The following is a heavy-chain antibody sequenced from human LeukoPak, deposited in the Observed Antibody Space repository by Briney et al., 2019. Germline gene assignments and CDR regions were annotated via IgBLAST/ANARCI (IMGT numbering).Heavy chain of an antibody. CDR3: ARATVFDY. CDR1: GFTFNSYS. CDR2: ISRSSSTI. Sequence: PGGSLRLSCAASGFTFNSYSMDWVRQAPGKGLEWVSYISRSSSTIYYADSVKGRFTISRDNAKNSLYLQMNSLRAEDTAVYYCARATVFDYWGQGTLVTVSS. D-gene: IGHD4-17*01. V-gene: IGHV3-48*01. J-gene: IGHJ4*02.